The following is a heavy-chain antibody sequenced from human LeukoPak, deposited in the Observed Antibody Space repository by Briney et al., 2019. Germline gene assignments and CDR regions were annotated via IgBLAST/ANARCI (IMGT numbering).Heavy chain of an antibody. J-gene: IGHJ4*02. CDR2: IKQDGSEK. CDR3: ARFFVVGARYFDY. V-gene: IGHV3-7*01. Sequence: GGSLRLSCAASGFTFSSYWMSWVHQAPGKGLEWVANIKQDGSEKYYVDSVKGRFTISRDNAKNSLYLQMNSLRAEDTAVYYCARFFVVGARYFDYWGQGTLVTVSS. CDR1: GFTFSSYW. D-gene: IGHD1-26*01.